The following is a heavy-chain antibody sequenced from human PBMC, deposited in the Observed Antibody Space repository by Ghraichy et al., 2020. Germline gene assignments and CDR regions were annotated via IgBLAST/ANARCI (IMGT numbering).Heavy chain of an antibody. CDR3: ANSLRIAILTIFDC. CDR2: ISGNGGAT. D-gene: IGHD2/OR15-2a*01. Sequence: GGSLRLSCAATGFIFSNYAMTWVRQAPGKGLEWVSTISGNGGATYFADSVKGRFTISRDNSRNTVYLQMNSLRAEDTAVYYCANSLRIAILTIFDCWGQGTLVTVSS. V-gene: IGHV3-23*01. J-gene: IGHJ4*02. CDR1: GFIFSNYA.